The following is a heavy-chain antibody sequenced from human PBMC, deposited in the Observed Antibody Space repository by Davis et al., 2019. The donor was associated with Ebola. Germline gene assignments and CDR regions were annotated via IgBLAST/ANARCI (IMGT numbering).Heavy chain of an antibody. CDR3: ASQQNSGSYYSDY. CDR1: GGTFSSYA. Sequence: ASVKVSCKASGGTFSSYAISWVRQDPGQGLEWMGGISAYNGNTNYAQKLQGRVTMTTDTYTSTAYMELSSLRSEDTAVYYCASQQNSGSYYSDYWGQGTLVTVSS. CDR2: ISAYNGNT. V-gene: IGHV1-18*01. D-gene: IGHD1-26*01. J-gene: IGHJ4*02.